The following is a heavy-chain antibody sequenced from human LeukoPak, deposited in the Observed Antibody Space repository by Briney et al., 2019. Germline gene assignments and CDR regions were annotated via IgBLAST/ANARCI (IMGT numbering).Heavy chain of an antibody. CDR3: ARETSQKGAHYMDV. V-gene: IGHV1-46*01. CDR1: GYTFTSYY. Sequence: ASVKVSCKASGYTFTSYYMHWVRQAAGQGLEWVGIINPSGGSTSYAQKFQGRVTMTRDMSTNTVYMELSSLRSEDTAVYYCARETSQKGAHYMDVWGKGTTITISS. D-gene: IGHD3-16*01. J-gene: IGHJ6*03. CDR2: INPSGGST.